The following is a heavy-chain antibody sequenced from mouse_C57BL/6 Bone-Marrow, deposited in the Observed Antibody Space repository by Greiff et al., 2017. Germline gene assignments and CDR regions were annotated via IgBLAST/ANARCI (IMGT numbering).Heavy chain of an antibody. CDR2: IDPENGDT. V-gene: IGHV14-4*01. D-gene: IGHD1-1*02. CDR3: TTPYGFDY. J-gene: IGHJ2*01. Sequence: VQLQQSGAELVRPGASVKLSCTASGFNIKDDYMHWVKQRPEQGLEWIGWIDPENGDTEYASKFQGKATITADTSSNTAYLQLSSLTSEDTAFYYCTTPYGFDYWGQGTTLTVSS. CDR1: GFNIKDDY.